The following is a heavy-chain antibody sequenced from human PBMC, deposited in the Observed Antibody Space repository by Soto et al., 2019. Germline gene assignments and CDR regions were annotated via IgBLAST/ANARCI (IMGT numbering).Heavy chain of an antibody. J-gene: IGHJ4*01. CDR2: IYYSGHT. Sequence: QVQLQESGPGLVKSSETLSLTCTVSGGSPSNSYWSWIRQPPGKGLEWIGYIYYSGHTNYNPSLKSRVTMSVAPSKNQFSLNLSSVTAAATAMYYCARFTRYYFDYWGQGTLVTVSS. V-gene: IGHV4-59*08. CDR1: GGSPSNSY. CDR3: ARFTRYYFDY.